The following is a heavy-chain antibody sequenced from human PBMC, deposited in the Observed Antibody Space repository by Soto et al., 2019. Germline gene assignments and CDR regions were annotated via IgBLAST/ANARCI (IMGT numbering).Heavy chain of an antibody. D-gene: IGHD3-16*01. CDR3: ARDPYLGEHQC. J-gene: IGHJ4*02. CDR1: GYTFTTYG. V-gene: IGHV1-18*01. CDR2: ISAYSGKT. Sequence: QVQLVQSGGEVKKPGASVKVSCKTSGYTFTTYGISWVRQAPGQGPEWVGWISAYSGKTHYAQKFPGTVTMTTDTSTNTAYPELRSRRSADTGVDYCARDPYLGEHQCWCQGTRVTVSS.